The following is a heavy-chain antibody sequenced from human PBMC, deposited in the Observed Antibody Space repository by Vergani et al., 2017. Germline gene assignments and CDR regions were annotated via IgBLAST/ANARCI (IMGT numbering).Heavy chain of an antibody. CDR1: GGSLSGYY. J-gene: IGHJ5*02. D-gene: IGHD6-19*01. V-gene: IGHV4-59*08. Sequence: QVQLQESGPGLVRPSETLSLTCTVSGGSLSGYYWNWIRQTPGAGLEGIGYVEDSGYFNYNPSLKTRVSMSSDTSNNQFSLMLSSVTAADTAVYFCARHSTVEWLVKLGWIDPWGQGILVTVSS. CDR3: ARHSTVEWLVKLGWIDP. CDR2: VEDSGYF.